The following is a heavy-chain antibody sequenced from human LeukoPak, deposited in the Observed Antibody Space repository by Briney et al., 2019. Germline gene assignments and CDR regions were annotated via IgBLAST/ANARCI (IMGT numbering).Heavy chain of an antibody. CDR1: GGSFSGYY. D-gene: IGHD3-22*01. J-gene: IGHJ4*02. CDR2: INHSGST. V-gene: IGHV4-34*01. CDR3: ARGKGYYDSSGPDY. Sequence: PSETLSLTCAVYGGSFSGYYWSWIRQPPGKGLEWIGEINHSGSTNYNPSLKSRVTISVDTSKNQFSLKLSSVTAADTAVYYCARGKGYYDSSGPDYWGQGTLVTVSS.